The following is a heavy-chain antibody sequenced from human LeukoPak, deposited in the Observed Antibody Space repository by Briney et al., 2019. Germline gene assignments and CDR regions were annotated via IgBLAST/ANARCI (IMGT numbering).Heavy chain of an antibody. Sequence: GGSLRLSCAASGFTFDDYAMHWVQQAPGKGLEWVSGISWNSGSIGYADSVKGRFTISRDNAKNSLYLQMNSLRAEDTAVYYCARARFSGSYSFDYWGQGTLVTVSS. V-gene: IGHV3-9*01. CDR1: GFTFDDYA. CDR3: ARARFSGSYSFDY. D-gene: IGHD1-26*01. CDR2: ISWNSGSI. J-gene: IGHJ4*02.